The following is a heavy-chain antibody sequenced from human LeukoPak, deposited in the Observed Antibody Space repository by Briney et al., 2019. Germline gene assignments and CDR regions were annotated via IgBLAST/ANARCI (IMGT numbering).Heavy chain of an antibody. V-gene: IGHV3-23*01. Sequence: GGSLRLSCAAAGFTFSSCTMTWCLHAPPEGLVWVSVISGNGGTTYYAASVKGRFTISRDNSKSTLYLQMNSLRVEDTAVYYCAKGRTGYIPDSWGQGTLVTVSS. CDR1: GFTFSSCT. CDR3: AKGRTGYIPDS. CDR2: ISGNGGTT. J-gene: IGHJ4*02. D-gene: IGHD6-13*01.